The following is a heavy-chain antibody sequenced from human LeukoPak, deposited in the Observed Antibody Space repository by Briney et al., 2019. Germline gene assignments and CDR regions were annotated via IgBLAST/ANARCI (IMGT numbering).Heavy chain of an antibody. D-gene: IGHD3-10*01. CDR2: IWYDGTNK. V-gene: IGHV3-33*01. J-gene: IGHJ3*02. CDR1: GFTFNNYG. CDR3: ARGRFGELSVATFDI. Sequence: GGSLRLSCAASGFTFNNYGMHWVRQAPGKGLECVALIWYDGTNKYYGDSVKGRFAISRDNSKNTLYLQMNSLRAEDTAVYYCARGRFGELSVATFDIWGQGTTVTVSS.